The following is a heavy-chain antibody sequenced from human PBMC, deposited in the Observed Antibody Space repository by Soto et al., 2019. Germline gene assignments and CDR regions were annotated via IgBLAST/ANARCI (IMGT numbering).Heavy chain of an antibody. CDR2: MNPINGAA. D-gene: IGHD6-13*01. CDR3: GRGPSPRAPAGGTPYYYAMDV. J-gene: IGHJ6*02. V-gene: IGHV1-8*02. Sequence: ASVKVSCKASGYDFTAYDINWVRQASGQGLEWMGWMNPINGAAGSARRFQGRVSMTRNTATGTAYLELTSLRSDDTAVYYCGRGPSPRAPAGGTPYYYAMDVWGQGTTVTVS. CDR1: GYDFTAYD.